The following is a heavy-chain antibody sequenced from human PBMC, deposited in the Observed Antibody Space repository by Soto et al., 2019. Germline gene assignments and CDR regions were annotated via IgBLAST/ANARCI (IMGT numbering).Heavy chain of an antibody. CDR2: ISYDGSNK. J-gene: IGHJ6*02. CDR1: GFTFSSYA. V-gene: IGHV3-30-3*01. CDR3: ARPMITFGGVIAKYYYYYGMDV. D-gene: IGHD3-16*02. Sequence: GGSLRLSCAASGFTFSSYAMHWVRQAPGKGLEWVAVISYDGSNKYYADSVKGRFTISRDNSKNTLYLQMNSLRAEDTAVYYCARPMITFGGVIAKYYYYYGMDVWGQGTTVTVSS.